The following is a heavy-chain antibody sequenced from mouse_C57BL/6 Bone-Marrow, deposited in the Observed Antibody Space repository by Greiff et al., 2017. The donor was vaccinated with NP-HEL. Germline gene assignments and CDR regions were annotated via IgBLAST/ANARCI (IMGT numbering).Heavy chain of an antibody. J-gene: IGHJ2*01. V-gene: IGHV14-4*01. CDR3: TSAAGYYFDY. CDR1: GFTIKDDY. CDR2: IDPENGDT. Sequence: EVQLQQSGAELVRPGASVTLSCTASGFTIKDDYMHWVKQRPEQGLEWIGWIDPENGDTAYASKFQGKATITADTSSNTAYLQLSSLTSEDAAVYCCTSAAGYYFDYWGQGTTLTVSS.